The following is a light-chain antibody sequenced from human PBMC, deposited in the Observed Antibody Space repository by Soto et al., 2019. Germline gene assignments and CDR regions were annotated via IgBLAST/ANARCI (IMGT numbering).Light chain of an antibody. V-gene: IGKV3-15*01. J-gene: IGKJ1*01. CDR1: QSVTTN. Sequence: VMTQSPATLSVSPGERATLSCRASQSVTTNMAWYQQKPGQAPRLLIYGASTRATGIPARFSGSGSGTDVTLTISSLQSEDFAVYYCHQYNNWPPWTFGQGTKVDIK. CDR3: HQYNNWPPWT. CDR2: GAS.